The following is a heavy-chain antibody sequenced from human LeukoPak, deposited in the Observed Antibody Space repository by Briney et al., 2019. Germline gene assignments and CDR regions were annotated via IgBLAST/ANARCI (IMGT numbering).Heavy chain of an antibody. CDR3: TTDGLAAADNNWFDP. V-gene: IGHV3-15*01. D-gene: IGHD6-13*01. CDR1: GFTFSNAW. CDR2: IKSKTDGGTT. Sequence: GGSLRLSCAASGFTFSNAWMSWVRQAPGKGLEWVGRIKSKTDGGTTDYAAPVKGRFTISRDDSENTLYLQMNSLKTEDTAVYYCTTDGLAAADNNWFDPWGQGTLVTVSS. J-gene: IGHJ5*02.